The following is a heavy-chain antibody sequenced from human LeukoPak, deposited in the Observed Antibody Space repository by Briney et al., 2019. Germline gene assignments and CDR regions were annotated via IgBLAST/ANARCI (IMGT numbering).Heavy chain of an antibody. CDR3: ASFLGYCSSTSCYGPEYGMDV. V-gene: IGHV1-46*01. CDR2: INPSGGST. J-gene: IGHJ6*02. D-gene: IGHD2-2*01. CDR1: GYTFTGYY. Sequence: ASVKVSCKASGYTFTGYYMHWVRQAPGQGLEWMGIINPSGGSTSYAQKFQGRVTMTRDTSTSTVYMELSSLRSEDTAVYYCASFLGYCSSTSCYGPEYGMDVWGQGTTVTVSS.